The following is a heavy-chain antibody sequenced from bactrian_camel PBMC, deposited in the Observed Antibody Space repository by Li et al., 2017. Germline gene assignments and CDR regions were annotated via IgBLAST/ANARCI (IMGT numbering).Heavy chain of an antibody. Sequence: VQLVESGGGLVQPGGSLRLSCAASGFTFSSYDMAWVRQAPGKGLEWVSLISSSGGSTLYADSVKGRFTISRDNAKNTINLELNSLKTEDTAMYYCTRDRGLAVPAGSFDYWAQGTQVTVS. CDR3: TRDRGLAVPAGSFDY. CDR2: ISSSGGST. J-gene: IGHJ6*01. CDR1: GFTFSSYD. V-gene: IGHV3S40*01. D-gene: IGHD6*01.